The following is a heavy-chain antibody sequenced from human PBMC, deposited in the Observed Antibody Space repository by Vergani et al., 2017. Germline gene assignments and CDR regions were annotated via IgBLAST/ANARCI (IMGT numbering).Heavy chain of an antibody. CDR2: MSSGDSI. CDR3: ARETDSGSSVSYNFYAMDV. Sequence: QVQLVESGGGLVKPGGSLRLSCAASGFTFIDHYMSWVRQAPGKGREWISYMSSGDSIYEADSVKGRFTVSRDNTKNTLYLQMNSLRAEDTAVYYCARETDSGSSVSYNFYAMDVWVQGTTVSVSS. V-gene: IGHV3-11*04. D-gene: IGHD5-24*01. J-gene: IGHJ6*02. CDR1: GFTFIDHY.